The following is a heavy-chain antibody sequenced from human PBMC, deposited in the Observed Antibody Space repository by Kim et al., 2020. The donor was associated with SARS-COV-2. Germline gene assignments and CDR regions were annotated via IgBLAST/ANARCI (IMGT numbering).Heavy chain of an antibody. D-gene: IGHD4-17*01. J-gene: IGHJ3*02. Sequence: GGSLRLSCAASGFTFSSYGMHWVRQAPGKGLEWVAVIWYDGSNKYYADSVKGRFTISRDNSKNTLYLQMNSLRAEDTAVYYCARDRRQSDGDRDAFDIWGQGTMVTVSS. CDR1: GFTFSSYG. V-gene: IGHV3-33*01. CDR2: IWYDGSNK. CDR3: ARDRRQSDGDRDAFDI.